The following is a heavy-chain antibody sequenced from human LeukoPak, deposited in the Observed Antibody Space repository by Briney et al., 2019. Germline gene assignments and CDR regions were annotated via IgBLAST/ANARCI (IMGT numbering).Heavy chain of an antibody. CDR3: ARDLAFDP. Sequence: PSETLSLTCAVYGGSFSGYYWSWIRQPAGKGLEWIGRIYTSGSTNYNPSLKSRVTISVDTSKNQFSLKLSSVTAADTAVYYCARDLAFDPWGQGTLVTVSS. V-gene: IGHV4-4*07. CDR1: GGSFSGYY. CDR2: IYTSGST. D-gene: IGHD5-12*01. J-gene: IGHJ5*02.